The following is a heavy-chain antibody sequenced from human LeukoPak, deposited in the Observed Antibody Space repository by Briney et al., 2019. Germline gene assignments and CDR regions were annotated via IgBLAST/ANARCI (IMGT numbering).Heavy chain of an antibody. J-gene: IGHJ4*02. CDR3: ARDLNV. CDR2: TYVGGNT. CDR1: GFTISKTY. V-gene: IGHV3-66*01. Sequence: GGALRLSFAASGFTISKTYISLVRQAPGKGPEWASVTYVGGNTDSADFVKDRFTISTDDSKNTLYLHMNNLKAEDTAVYYCARDLNVWGQGTLVTVSS.